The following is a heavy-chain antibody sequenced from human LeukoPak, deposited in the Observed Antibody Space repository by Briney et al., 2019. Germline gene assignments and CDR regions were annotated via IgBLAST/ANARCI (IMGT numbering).Heavy chain of an antibody. J-gene: IGHJ4*02. Sequence: GESLKISCKGSGYFFTSYWIGWVRQMPVKGLEWMGIIYPGDPDTRYSPSFQGQVTISADKSISTAYLQWSSLKASDTAMYYCARPRGYSGYEYYFDYWGQGTLVTVSS. V-gene: IGHV5-51*01. CDR1: GYFFTSYW. CDR2: IYPGDPDT. CDR3: ARPRGYSGYEYYFDY. D-gene: IGHD5-12*01.